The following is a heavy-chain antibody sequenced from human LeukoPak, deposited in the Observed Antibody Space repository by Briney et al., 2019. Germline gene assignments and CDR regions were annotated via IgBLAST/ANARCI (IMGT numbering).Heavy chain of an antibody. D-gene: IGHD5-12*01. V-gene: IGHV3-49*04. CDR1: GFTIDDYP. Sequence: GGSLRLSCTGSGFTIDDYPISWVRQAPGKGLERVGFIRSNLYGGTTEYAASVKGRFTVSRDDSKRTAFLQMNSLKTEDTAVYYCTTNRGYDPTLYYFDYWGQGTLVTVSS. CDR3: TTNRGYDPTLYYFDY. J-gene: IGHJ4*02. CDR2: IRSNLYGGTT.